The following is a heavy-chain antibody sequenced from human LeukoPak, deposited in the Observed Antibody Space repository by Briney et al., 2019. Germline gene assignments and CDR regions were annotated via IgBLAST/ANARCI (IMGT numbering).Heavy chain of an antibody. CDR2: ISGSGGST. V-gene: IGHV3-23*01. D-gene: IGHD5-24*01. CDR3: AKDIQLSA. Sequence: GGSLRLSCAASGFTFSSYDMTWVRQAPGKGLEWVSTISGSGGSTYYADSVRGRFTISRGNSKKTLSLQMNSLRVEDTAIYYCAKDIQLSAWGLGTMVTVSS. CDR1: GFTFSSYD. J-gene: IGHJ3*01.